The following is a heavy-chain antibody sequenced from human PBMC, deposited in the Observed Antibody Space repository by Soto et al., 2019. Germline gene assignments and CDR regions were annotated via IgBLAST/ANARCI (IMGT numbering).Heavy chain of an antibody. J-gene: IGHJ5*02. CDR3: AKDPRNNWNPNWLDP. CDR1: GSTLSNYT. D-gene: IGHD1-20*01. V-gene: IGHV3-23*01. Sequence: SGSTLSNYTISWVSQAPGKGLEWVSAISGSGSGTYYADSVKGRFTISRDNSKNTLYLQMNSLRAEDTAAYYCAKDPRNNWNPNWLDPWGQGTLVTVSS. CDR2: ISGSGSGT.